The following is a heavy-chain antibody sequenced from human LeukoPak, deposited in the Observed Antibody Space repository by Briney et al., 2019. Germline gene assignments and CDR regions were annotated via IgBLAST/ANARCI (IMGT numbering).Heavy chain of an antibody. Sequence: PGGSLRLSCAASGFIVSTNYVSWVRQAPGKGLEWVSVIYSGGSTYYADSVKGRFTISRDNSNNSPYLQMNSLRAEDTAVYYCARHEGITMIMNWGQGTLVTVSS. J-gene: IGHJ4*02. CDR3: ARHEGITMIMN. D-gene: IGHD3-22*01. V-gene: IGHV3-66*04. CDR1: GFIVSTNY. CDR2: IYSGGST.